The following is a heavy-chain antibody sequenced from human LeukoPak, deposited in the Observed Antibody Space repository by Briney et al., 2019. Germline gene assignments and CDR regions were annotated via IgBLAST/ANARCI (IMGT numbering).Heavy chain of an antibody. Sequence: SVKVSCXASGGTFSSYAISWVRQAPGQGLEWMGGIIPIFGTANYAQKFQGRVTMTTDTSTSTAYMELRSLRSDDTAVYYCARVGIVVVVAATGYNWFDPWGQGTLVTVSS. V-gene: IGHV1-69*05. CDR1: GGTFSSYA. J-gene: IGHJ5*02. D-gene: IGHD2-15*01. CDR3: ARVGIVVVVAATGYNWFDP. CDR2: IIPIFGTA.